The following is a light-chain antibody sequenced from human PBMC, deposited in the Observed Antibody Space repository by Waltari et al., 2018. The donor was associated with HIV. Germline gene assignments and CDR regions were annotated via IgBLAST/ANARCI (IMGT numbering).Light chain of an antibody. CDR2: NTN. CDR1: SGPATTNYY. J-gene: IGLJ3*02. Sequence: QTVVTQEPSFSVSPGGPVTLTCGLSSGPATTNYYPSWYQQPPSQGPRTRISNTNIRFFGVPCRFSGSIFGNKAALTSTGAQADDESDYYCVLYMGSGMGVFGGGTKVTVL. CDR3: VLYMGSGMGV. V-gene: IGLV8-61*01.